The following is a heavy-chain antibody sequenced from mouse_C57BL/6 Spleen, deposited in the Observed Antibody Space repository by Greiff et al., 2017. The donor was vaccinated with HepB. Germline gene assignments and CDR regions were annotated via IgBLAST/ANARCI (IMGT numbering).Heavy chain of an antibody. Sequence: VQLKESGGGLVKPGGSLKLSCAASGFTFSSYAMSWVRQTPEKRLEWVATISDGGSYTYYPDNVKGRFTISRDNTKNNLYLQMSHLKSEDTAMYYCARDSNPFAYWGQVTLVTVSA. CDR3: ARDSNPFAY. D-gene: IGHD2-5*01. V-gene: IGHV5-4*01. CDR1: GFTFSSYA. J-gene: IGHJ3*01. CDR2: ISDGGSYT.